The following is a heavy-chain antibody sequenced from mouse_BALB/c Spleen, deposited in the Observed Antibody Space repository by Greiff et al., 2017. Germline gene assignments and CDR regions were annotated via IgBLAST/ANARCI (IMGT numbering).Heavy chain of an antibody. CDR2: ISYSGST. Sequence: EVHLVESGPSLVKPSQTLSLTCSVTGDSITSGYWNWIRKFPGNKLEYMGYISYSGSTYYNPSLKSRISITRDTSKNQYYLQLNSVTTEDTATYYCARSYDGYYRYFDVWGAGTTVTVSS. J-gene: IGHJ1*01. CDR1: GDSITSGY. V-gene: IGHV3-8*02. D-gene: IGHD2-3*01. CDR3: ARSYDGYYRYFDV.